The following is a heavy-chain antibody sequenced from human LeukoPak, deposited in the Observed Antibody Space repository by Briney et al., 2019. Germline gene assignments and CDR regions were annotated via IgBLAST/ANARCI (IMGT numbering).Heavy chain of an antibody. V-gene: IGHV4-4*07. J-gene: IGHJ6*03. CDR3: ARDGSGYDILTGYFHYYYYMDV. Sequence: SETLSLTCTVSGGSISSYYWSWIRQPAGKGLEWIGRIYTSVSTNYNPSLKSRVTMSVDTSKNQFSLKLSSVTAADTDVYYCARDGSGYDILTGYFHYYYYMDVWGKGTPVTISS. D-gene: IGHD3-9*01. CDR2: IYTSVST. CDR1: GGSISSYY.